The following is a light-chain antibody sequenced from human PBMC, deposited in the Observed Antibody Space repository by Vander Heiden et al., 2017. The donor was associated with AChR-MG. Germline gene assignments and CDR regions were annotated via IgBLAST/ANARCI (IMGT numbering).Light chain of an antibody. V-gene: IGLV1-44*01. CDR3: AAWDDSLNGGV. Sequence: QSVLTQTPSLSGTPGQSVIISCSCSNSNIGTNAVNWCQQRPGTAPRLLLYRNTQRPSGVPDRFSGSKSGTSASLGISGLHSEDEAIYYCAAWDDSLNGGVFGGGTQLTVL. CDR1: NSNIGTNA. CDR2: RNT. J-gene: IGLJ3*02.